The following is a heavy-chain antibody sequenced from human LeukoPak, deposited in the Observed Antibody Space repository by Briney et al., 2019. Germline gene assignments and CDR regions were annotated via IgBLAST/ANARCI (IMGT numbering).Heavy chain of an antibody. CDR2: ISSSGSTI. D-gene: IGHD5-18*01. Sequence: GGSLRLSCAASGFTFSSYEMNWVRQAPGKGLEWVSYISSSGSTIYYADSVKGRFTISRDNAKNSLYLQMNSLRAEDTAVYYCAGVVDTAMVDGELEGCWGQGTLVTVSS. CDR1: GFTFSSYE. V-gene: IGHV3-48*03. CDR3: AGVVDTAMVDGELEGC. J-gene: IGHJ4*02.